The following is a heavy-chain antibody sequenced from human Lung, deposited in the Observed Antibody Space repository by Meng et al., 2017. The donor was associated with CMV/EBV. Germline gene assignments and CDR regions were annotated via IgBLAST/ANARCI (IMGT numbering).Heavy chain of an antibody. CDR3: ARGTPGRSYSDY. Sequence: LLRAGAEVKKPVGSVRVSGWGSGYTFASYGISWLRQAPGQGLEWMGWFVNNVDTYSAQEFQGRVTMTTDSHTSTAFMELRSRRSDDTAVYYCARGTPGRSYSDYWGQGTLVTVSS. V-gene: IGHV1-18*01. CDR2: FVNNVDT. D-gene: IGHD3-10*01. CDR1: GYTFASYG. J-gene: IGHJ4*02.